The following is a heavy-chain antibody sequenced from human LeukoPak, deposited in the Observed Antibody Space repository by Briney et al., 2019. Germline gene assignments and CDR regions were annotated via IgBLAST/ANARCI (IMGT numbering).Heavy chain of an antibody. J-gene: IGHJ4*02. CDR2: IYYSGST. D-gene: IGHD2-21*01. V-gene: IGHV4-59*08. CDR3: ASGDYQQFDY. Sequence: SEALSLTCTVSGGSISSYYWSWIRQPPGKGLEWIGYIYYSGSTNYNPSLKSRVTISVDTSKNQFSLKLNSVTAADTAVYYCASGDYQQFDYWGQGTLVTVSS. CDR1: GGSISSYY.